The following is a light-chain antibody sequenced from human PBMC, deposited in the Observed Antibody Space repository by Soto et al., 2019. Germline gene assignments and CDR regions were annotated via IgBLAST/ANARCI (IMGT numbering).Light chain of an antibody. Sequence: IPLTQSPSSLSASVRGGVNIXCRASQSISSYLNWYQQKPGKAPKLLIYAASSLQSGVPSRFSGSGSGTDFTLTISSLQPEDFATYYCLQDYNYPLTFGGGTKVDIK. CDR2: AAS. CDR1: QSISSY. V-gene: IGKV1-6*01. J-gene: IGKJ4*01. CDR3: LQDYNYPLT.